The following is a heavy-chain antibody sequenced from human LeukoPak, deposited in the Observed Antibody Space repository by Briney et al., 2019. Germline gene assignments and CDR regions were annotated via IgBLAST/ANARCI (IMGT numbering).Heavy chain of an antibody. CDR2: ISGYNGNT. CDR3: AREEVRRAVAGYFDN. CDR1: GHTFTSYG. J-gene: IGHJ4*02. D-gene: IGHD6-19*01. V-gene: IGHV1-18*01. Sequence: VASVKVSCKASGHTFTSYGISWVRQAPGQGLEWMGWISGYNGNTNYAQKLQGRVTMTTDTSTSTVYMELRSLRSDDTAVYYCAREEVRRAVAGYFDNWGQGTLVTVSS.